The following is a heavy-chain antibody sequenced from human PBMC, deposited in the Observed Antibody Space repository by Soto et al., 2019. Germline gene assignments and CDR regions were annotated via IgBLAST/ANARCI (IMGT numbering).Heavy chain of an antibody. J-gene: IGHJ6*02. V-gene: IGHV1-69*02. CDR2: IIPILGIA. D-gene: IGHD6-19*01. Sequence: QVQLVQSGAEVKKPGSSVKVSCKASGGTFSSYTISWVRQSPGQGLEWMGRIIPILGIANYAQKFQGRVTITADKSTSTAYMELSRLRSEDTAVYYCARAVAGTTFYYYCGMDVWGQGTTVTVSS. CDR1: GGTFSSYT. CDR3: ARAVAGTTFYYYCGMDV.